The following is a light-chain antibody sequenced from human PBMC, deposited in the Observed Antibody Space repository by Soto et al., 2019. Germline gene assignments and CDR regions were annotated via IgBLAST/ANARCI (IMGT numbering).Light chain of an antibody. CDR2: GAS. CDR1: QSDSRN. CDR3: QQDKNWPPIT. V-gene: IGKV3D-15*01. Sequence: EIFLTQSPSTLAVTPGERVTLSSSYRQSDSRNLDWYQQNHRQPARLLIFGASTNANGIPARCSGSGSGTEFTPTISSLQSEDVAVYYCQQDKNWPPITFGQGTRLEIK. J-gene: IGKJ5*01.